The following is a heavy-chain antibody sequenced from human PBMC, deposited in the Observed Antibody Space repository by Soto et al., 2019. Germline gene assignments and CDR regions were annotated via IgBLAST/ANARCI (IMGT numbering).Heavy chain of an antibody. CDR1: GFTFSSYA. V-gene: IGHV3-30*03. CDR3: VREYNYYLDV. CDR2: ISIRGGDE. J-gene: IGHJ6*03. Sequence: GGSLRLSCAASGFTFSSYAMHWARQAPGKGLEWVTVISIRGGDEYYAESVRGRFTISRDDSKNTLYLQMDSLRVEDTAVYYCVREYNYYLDVWGTGTTVTVSS.